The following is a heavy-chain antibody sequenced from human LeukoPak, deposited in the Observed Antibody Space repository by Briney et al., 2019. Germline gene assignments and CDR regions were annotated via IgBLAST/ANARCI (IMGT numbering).Heavy chain of an antibody. V-gene: IGHV4-39*07. CDR2: IYHSGST. Sequence: SETLSLTCTVSGGSISSSSYYWGWIRQPPGKGLGWIGSIYHSGSTYYNPSLKSRVTISVDTSKNQFSLKLSSVTAADTAVYYCARDGFGELDNWFDPWGQGTLVTVSS. J-gene: IGHJ5*02. CDR3: ARDGFGELDNWFDP. CDR1: GGSISSSSYY. D-gene: IGHD3-10*01.